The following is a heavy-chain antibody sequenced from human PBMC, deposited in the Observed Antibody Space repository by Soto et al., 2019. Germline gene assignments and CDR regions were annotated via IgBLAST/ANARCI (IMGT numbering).Heavy chain of an antibody. J-gene: IGHJ4*02. V-gene: IGHV3-48*02. CDR1: GFSFSDYS. Sequence: EVQLVESGGGLVFPGGSLRLSCVASGFSFSDYSMNWVRQAPGKGLEWVSYISRISDNTQYADSVKGRFTVSRDNAKNSLFLQMDSLRDEDTAIYYCARLPKGSLVTAWGQGTLVTVSS. D-gene: IGHD2-21*02. CDR2: ISRISDNT. CDR3: ARLPKGSLVTA.